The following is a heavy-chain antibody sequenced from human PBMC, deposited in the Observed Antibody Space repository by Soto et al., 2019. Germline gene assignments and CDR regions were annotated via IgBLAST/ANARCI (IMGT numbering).Heavy chain of an antibody. CDR2: IYSGGST. V-gene: IGHV3-66*01. CDR3: ARDFDVLDAFDI. D-gene: IGHD3-16*01. Sequence: GGSLRLSCAASGFTVSSNYMSWVRQAPGKGLEWVSVIYSGGSTYYADSVKGRFTISRDNSKNTLYLQMNSLRAEDTAVYYCARDFDVLDAFDIWGQGTMVTVAS. CDR1: GFTVSSNY. J-gene: IGHJ3*02.